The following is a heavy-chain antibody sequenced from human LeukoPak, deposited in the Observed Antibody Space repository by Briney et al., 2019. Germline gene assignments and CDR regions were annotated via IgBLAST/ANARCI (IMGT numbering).Heavy chain of an antibody. Sequence: GGSLRLSCAASGFTFSSYSMNCVRQAPGKGMEWVSSISSSSSYIYYADSVKGRFTISRDNAKNSLYLQMNSLRAEDTSVYYCATATGDSAAFDIWGQGTMVTVSS. CDR1: GFTFSSYS. V-gene: IGHV3-21*04. D-gene: IGHD7-27*01. J-gene: IGHJ3*02. CDR2: ISSSSSYI. CDR3: ATATGDSAAFDI.